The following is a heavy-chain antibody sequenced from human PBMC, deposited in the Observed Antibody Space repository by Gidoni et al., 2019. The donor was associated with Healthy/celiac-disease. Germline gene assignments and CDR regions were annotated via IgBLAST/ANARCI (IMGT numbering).Heavy chain of an antibody. V-gene: IGHV4-39*02. D-gene: IGHD5-12*01. J-gene: IGHJ4*02. Sequence: QLQLQESGPGLVKPSETLSLICTVPGGSISSSSYYWGWIRQPPGKGLEWIGSIFYSGSTYYNPSLKSRLTISVDTSKNHFSLRLSSVTAADTAVYYCAGGYGTGGGDFDYWGQGTLVTVSS. CDR3: AGGYGTGGGDFDY. CDR2: IFYSGST. CDR1: GGSISSSSYY.